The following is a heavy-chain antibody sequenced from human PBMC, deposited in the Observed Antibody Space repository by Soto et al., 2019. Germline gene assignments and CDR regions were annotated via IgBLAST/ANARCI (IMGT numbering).Heavy chain of an antibody. CDR1: GGSFSGYW. Sequence: SETLSLTCAVYGGSFSGYWWTWIRQPPGKGLEWMGEINHSGEVSHSGGTNYNPSLKSRVTKSIDTSKNQFSLMLTSVTAADTAVYYCASGPQSHWSIAGYWGPGTLVTVSS. D-gene: IGHD2-8*02. CDR2: INHSGEVSHSGGT. CDR3: ASGPQSHWSIAGY. J-gene: IGHJ4*02. V-gene: IGHV4-34*01.